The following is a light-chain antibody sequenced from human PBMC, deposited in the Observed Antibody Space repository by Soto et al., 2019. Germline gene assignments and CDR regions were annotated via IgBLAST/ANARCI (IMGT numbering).Light chain of an antibody. Sequence: QSALTQPASVSGSPGQSITVSCTGTSSDIGGSTYVSWYQQHPVKAPRLIIYDVNDRPSAVAARFSASKSGNTASLTISGIQAEDEADYYCASYTRSALYVFGTGTKLTVL. J-gene: IGLJ1*01. CDR2: DVN. CDR3: ASYTRSALYV. V-gene: IGLV2-14*03. CDR1: SSDIGGSTY.